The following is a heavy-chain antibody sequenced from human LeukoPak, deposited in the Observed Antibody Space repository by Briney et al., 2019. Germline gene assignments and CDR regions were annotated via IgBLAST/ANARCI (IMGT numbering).Heavy chain of an antibody. CDR1: GGSISSNSYY. Sequence: PSETLSLTCTVSGGSISSNSYYWSWIRQPAGKGLEWIGRIYTSGSTNYNPSLKSRITISVDTSKNQFSLKLSSVTAADTAVYYCARSDRDYDILTGYYYPPHFDYWGQGTLVTVSS. J-gene: IGHJ4*02. CDR3: ARSDRDYDILTGYYYPPHFDY. V-gene: IGHV4-61*02. CDR2: IYTSGST. D-gene: IGHD3-9*01.